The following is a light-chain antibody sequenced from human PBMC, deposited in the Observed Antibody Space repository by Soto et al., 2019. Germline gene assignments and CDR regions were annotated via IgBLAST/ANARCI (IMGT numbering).Light chain of an antibody. CDR1: QSVSSSY. Sequence: EIVLTQSPGTLSLSPGERGTLSCRASQSVSSSYLAWYQQKPGQAPRLLIYGATSRATGIPDRFSGSGSGTDFTLTISRVEPGDFAVYYCQQYGRSLPHTFGQGTKLEIK. J-gene: IGKJ2*01. CDR2: GAT. CDR3: QQYGRSLPHT. V-gene: IGKV3-20*01.